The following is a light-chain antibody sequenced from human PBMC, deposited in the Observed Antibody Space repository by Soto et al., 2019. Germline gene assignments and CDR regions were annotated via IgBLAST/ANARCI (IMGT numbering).Light chain of an antibody. J-gene: IGKJ4*01. V-gene: IGKV3-11*01. Sequence: EIVLTQSPLTLSLSPGERATLSCRASQSVSSSLAWYQQKPGQAPRLLIYDASNRATGIPARFSGSGSETDFNPTVSSLEPEDFAVYYCQQRSNWPLSFGGGTKVEIK. CDR2: DAS. CDR3: QQRSNWPLS. CDR1: QSVSSS.